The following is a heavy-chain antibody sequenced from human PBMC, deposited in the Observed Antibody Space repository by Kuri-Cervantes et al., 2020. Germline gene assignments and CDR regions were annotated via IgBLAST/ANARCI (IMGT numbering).Heavy chain of an antibody. CDR2: ISYDGGNK. J-gene: IGHJ4*02. CDR3: ARDHSRARGYSSGFGLDY. V-gene: IGHV3-30*07. D-gene: IGHD5-18*01. Sequence: GGSLRLSYAASGFTFSSYALHWVRQAPGKGLEWVAVISYDGGNKYYAESLKGRFTISRDNSKNTLYLQMNSLRAEDTAVYYCARDHSRARGYSSGFGLDYWGQGTLGTVSS. CDR1: GFTFSSYA.